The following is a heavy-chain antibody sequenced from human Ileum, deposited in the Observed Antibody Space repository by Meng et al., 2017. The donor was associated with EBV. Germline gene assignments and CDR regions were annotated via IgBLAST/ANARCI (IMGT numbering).Heavy chain of an antibody. V-gene: IGHV4-28*01. Sequence: VQLQWSGPGLVKPSATLSLTCAVSGYSISSTNWWGWLRQPPGKGLEWIGYIYYSGSTSYNPSLKSRVTMSVDTSKNQFSLNLNSVTAVDTAVYYCARNVPGTSAYYDWGQGTQVTVSS. J-gene: IGHJ4*02. CDR2: IYYSGST. D-gene: IGHD3-22*01. CDR3: ARNVPGTSAYYD. CDR1: GYSISSTNW.